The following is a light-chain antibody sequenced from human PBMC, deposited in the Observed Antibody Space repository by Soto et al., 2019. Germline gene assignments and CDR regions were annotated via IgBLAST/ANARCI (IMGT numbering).Light chain of an antibody. J-gene: IGKJ4*01. V-gene: IGKV1-33*01. Sequence: DIQMTQSPSSLSASVGDRVTITCQASQDIANYLNWYQQKAGRAPKFLIYDASNLETGVPSRFSGSGSGTDFTLTISSLQPEDIATYYCQQYDNLPLTVGGGTKVDSK. CDR1: QDIANY. CDR3: QQYDNLPLT. CDR2: DAS.